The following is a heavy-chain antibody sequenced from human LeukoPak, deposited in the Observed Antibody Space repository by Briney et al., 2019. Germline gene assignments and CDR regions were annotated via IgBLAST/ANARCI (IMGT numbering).Heavy chain of an antibody. D-gene: IGHD2-2*02. CDR2: INPSGGST. V-gene: IGHV1-46*01. CDR3: AIGYCSSSRCYTPNLFDY. J-gene: IGHJ4*02. Sequence: ASVKVSCKASGYTFTGYYIHWVRQAPGQGLEWMGIINPSGGSTSYAQKFQGRVTMTRDTSTSTVYMELSSLRSEDTAVYYCAIGYCSSSRCYTPNLFDYWGQGTLVTVSS. CDR1: GYTFTGYY.